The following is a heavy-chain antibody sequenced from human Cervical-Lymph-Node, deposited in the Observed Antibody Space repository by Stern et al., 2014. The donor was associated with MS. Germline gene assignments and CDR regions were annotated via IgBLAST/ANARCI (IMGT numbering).Heavy chain of an antibody. Sequence: ESGPTLVKPTQTLTLTCTFSGFSLSTNVMAVGSIRQPPGKALEGLALIYWDDDKRYSPSRKSRLTIAKDTSKNQVVLTMTNMDPVDTATYYCTHVIVTYYRFDYWGQGTLVTVSS. CDR3: THVIVTYYRFDY. J-gene: IGHJ4*02. D-gene: IGHD3-22*01. CDR1: GFSLSTNVMA. CDR2: IYWDDDK. V-gene: IGHV2-5*02.